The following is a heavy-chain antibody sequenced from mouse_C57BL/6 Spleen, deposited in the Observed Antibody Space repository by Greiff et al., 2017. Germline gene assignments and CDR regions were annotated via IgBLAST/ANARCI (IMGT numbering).Heavy chain of an antibody. Sequence: EVKLMESGPGMVKPSQSLSLTCTVTGYSITSGYDWHWIRHFPGNKLEWMGYISYSGSTNYNPSLKSRISITHDTSKNHFFLKLNSVTTEDTATYYCARAPLYYGNLYYAMDYWGQGTSVTVSS. CDR1: GYSITSGYD. J-gene: IGHJ4*01. CDR2: ISYSGST. V-gene: IGHV3-1*01. CDR3: ARAPLYYGNLYYAMDY. D-gene: IGHD2-1*01.